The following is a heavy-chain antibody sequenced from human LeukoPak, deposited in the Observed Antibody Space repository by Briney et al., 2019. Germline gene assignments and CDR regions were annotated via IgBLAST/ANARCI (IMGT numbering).Heavy chain of an antibody. D-gene: IGHD5-18*01. J-gene: IGHJ4*02. V-gene: IGHV3-23*01. CDR1: RFTFSRFA. CDR3: AKDGDTALDYFDS. Sequence: GGSLRLSCTGSRFTFSRFAMAWVRQAPGKGLEWVSTISGSGANTFYGDSVKGRFNISRDNSKNTVHLQMNSLRVEDTALYYCAKDGDTALDYFDSWGQGNPGHRIL. CDR2: ISGSGANT.